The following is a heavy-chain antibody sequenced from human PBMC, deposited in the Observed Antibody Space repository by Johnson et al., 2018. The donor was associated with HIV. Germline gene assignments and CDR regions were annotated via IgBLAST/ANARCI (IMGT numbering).Heavy chain of an antibody. V-gene: IGHV3-30*04. J-gene: IGHJ3*02. D-gene: IGHD3-10*01. Sequence: QVQLVESGGGVVQPGGSLRLSCAASGFIFSSYAMHWVRQAPGKGLEWVAVISSDGSNKNYADSVKGRFNISRDNSKTTLYLQMNSLRAEDTALYYCARVQGDRGAYDAFDIWGQGTMVTVSS. CDR1: GFIFSSYA. CDR2: ISSDGSNK. CDR3: ARVQGDRGAYDAFDI.